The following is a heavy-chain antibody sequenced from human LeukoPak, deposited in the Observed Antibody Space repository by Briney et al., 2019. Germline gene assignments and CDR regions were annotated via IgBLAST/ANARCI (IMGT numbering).Heavy chain of an antibody. V-gene: IGHV4-30-2*01. J-gene: IGHJ4*02. Sequence: SETLSLTCAVSGGSISSGGYSWSWIRQPPGKGLEWIGYIYHSGSTYYNPSLKSRVTISVDRSKNQFSLKLSSVTAADTAVYYCARASGSYYFDYWGQGTLVTVSS. D-gene: IGHD1-26*01. CDR2: IYHSGST. CDR1: GGSISSGGYS. CDR3: ARASGSYYFDY.